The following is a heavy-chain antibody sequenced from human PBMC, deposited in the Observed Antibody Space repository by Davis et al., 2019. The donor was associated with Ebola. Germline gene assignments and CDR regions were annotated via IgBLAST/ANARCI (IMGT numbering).Heavy chain of an antibody. J-gene: IGHJ6*02. CDR1: GYTLTELS. V-gene: IGHV1-24*01. CDR2: FDPEDGET. CDR3: ARVLGGYGYPYYYYYYGMDV. D-gene: IGHD5-18*01. Sequence: ASVKVSCKVSGYTLTELSMHWVRQAPGKGLEWMGGFDPEDGETIYAQKFQGRVTITADKSTSTAYMELSSLRSEDTAVYYCARVLGGYGYPYYYYYYGMDVWGQGTTVTVSS.